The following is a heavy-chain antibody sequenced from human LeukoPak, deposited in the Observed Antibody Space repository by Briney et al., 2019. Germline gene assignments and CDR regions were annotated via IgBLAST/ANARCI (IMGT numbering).Heavy chain of an antibody. Sequence: SETLSLTCTVSGGSISSYYWGWIRQPPGKGLEWIGTIHYSGSTYYNPSLQSRVTMPADMSKNQFSLRLRSVTAADTAVYYCARLEMATVTRSWGQGTLVTVSS. CDR3: ARLEMATVTRS. CDR1: GGSISSYY. D-gene: IGHD5-24*01. J-gene: IGHJ5*02. CDR2: IHYSGST. V-gene: IGHV4-39*01.